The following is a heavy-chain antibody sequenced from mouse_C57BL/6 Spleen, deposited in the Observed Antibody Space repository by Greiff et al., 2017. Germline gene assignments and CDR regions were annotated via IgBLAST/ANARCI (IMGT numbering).Heavy chain of an antibody. J-gene: IGHJ4*01. Sequence: QVQLQQPGAELVMPGASVKLSCKASGYTFTSYWMHWVKQRPGQGLEWIGEIDPSDSYTTYNQKFKGKSTLTVDKSSSTAYMQLSSLTSEDSAVYYCARNYGSSDGYYAMDYWGQGTSVTVSS. V-gene: IGHV1-69*01. CDR2: IDPSDSYT. CDR3: ARNYGSSDGYYAMDY. CDR1: GYTFTSYW. D-gene: IGHD1-1*01.